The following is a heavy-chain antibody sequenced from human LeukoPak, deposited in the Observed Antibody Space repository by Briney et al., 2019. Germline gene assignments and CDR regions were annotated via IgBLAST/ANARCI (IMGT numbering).Heavy chain of an antibody. J-gene: IGHJ4*02. CDR2: IKEDGGEK. Sequence: GGSLRLSCAASGFPFNNYWMSWVRQVPGKGLEWVANIKEDGGEKNYVDSVKGRFTISRDNAENSLYLQMNSLRAEDTAVYYCASAWPTINYWGQGTLVTVS. CDR3: ASAWPTINY. D-gene: IGHD2-2*01. CDR1: GFPFNNYW. V-gene: IGHV3-7*01.